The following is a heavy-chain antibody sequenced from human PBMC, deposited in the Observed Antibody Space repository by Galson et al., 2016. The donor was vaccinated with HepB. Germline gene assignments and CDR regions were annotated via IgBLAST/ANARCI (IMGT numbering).Heavy chain of an antibody. J-gene: IGHJ4*02. CDR1: GFSLSTTGVR. CDR3: HYYDTSGYQGVFDY. V-gene: IGHV2-70*04. D-gene: IGHD3-22*01. CDR2: IDWDDDK. Sequence: PALVKPTQTLTLTCTFSGFSLSTTGVRVSWIRQSPGKALEWLARIDWDDDKFYSASLTTRLTISKDTSKNQVVLTMTNMDPVDTATYYCHYYDTSGYQGVFDYWGQGTLVTVSS.